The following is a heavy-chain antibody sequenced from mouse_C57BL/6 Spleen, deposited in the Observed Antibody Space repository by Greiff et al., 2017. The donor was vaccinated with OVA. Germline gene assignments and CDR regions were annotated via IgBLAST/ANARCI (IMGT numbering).Heavy chain of an antibody. V-gene: IGHV5-2*01. CDR3: ARHADYYGSGAY. CDR2: INSDGGST. D-gene: IGHD1-1*01. CDR1: EYEFPSHD. Sequence: EVNVVESGGGLVQPGESLKLSCESNEYEFPSHDMSWVRKTPEKRLELVAAINSDGGSTYYPDTMERRFIISRDNTKKTLYLQMSSLRSEDTAVYYCARHADYYGSGAYWGQGTLVTVSA. J-gene: IGHJ3*01.